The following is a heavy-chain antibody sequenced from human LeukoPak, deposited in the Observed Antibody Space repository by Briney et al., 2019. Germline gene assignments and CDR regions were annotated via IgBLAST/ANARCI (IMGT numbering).Heavy chain of an antibody. J-gene: IGHJ4*02. V-gene: IGHV3-74*01. D-gene: IGHD2-2*01. Sequence: GGSLRLSCAASGFTFSSYWMHWVRQAPGKGLVWFSRINSDGSSTTYADSVKGRFTISRDNAKNTLYLQMNSLRAEDTAVYYCAREFYCTSASCHDYWGQGTLVTVSS. CDR2: INSDGSST. CDR3: AREFYCTSASCHDY. CDR1: GFTFSSYW.